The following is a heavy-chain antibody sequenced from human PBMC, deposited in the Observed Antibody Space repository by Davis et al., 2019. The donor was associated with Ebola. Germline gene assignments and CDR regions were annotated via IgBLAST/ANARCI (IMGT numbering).Heavy chain of an antibody. V-gene: IGHV1-69*04. CDR1: GGTFSSYA. J-gene: IGHJ4*02. CDR2: IIPILGIA. Sequence: SVKVSCKASGGTFSSYAISWVRQAPGQGLEWMGRIIPILGIANYAQKFQGRVTITADKSTSTAYMELSSLRSEDTAVYYCARDLGRTDDSSGYYSDWGQGTLVTVSS. D-gene: IGHD3-22*01. CDR3: ARDLGRTDDSSGYYSD.